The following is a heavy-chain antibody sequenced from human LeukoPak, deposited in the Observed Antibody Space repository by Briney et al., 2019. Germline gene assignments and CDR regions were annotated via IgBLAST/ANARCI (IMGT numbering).Heavy chain of an antibody. CDR3: ARLGARRDY. J-gene: IGHJ4*02. Sequence: GGSLRLSCAASGFTFSSYGMHWVRQAPGKGLEWVGRTRNKANSYTTEYAASVKGRFTISRDDSKNSLYLQMNSLKTEDTAVYYCARLGARRDYWGQGTLVTVSS. V-gene: IGHV3-72*01. CDR2: TRNKANSYTT. CDR1: GFTFSSYG. D-gene: IGHD1-26*01.